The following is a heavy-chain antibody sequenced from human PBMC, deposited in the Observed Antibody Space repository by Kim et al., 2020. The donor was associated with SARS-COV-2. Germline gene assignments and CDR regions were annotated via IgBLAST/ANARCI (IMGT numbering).Heavy chain of an antibody. CDR3: ATSGPNKVGITFGGADY. J-gene: IGHJ4*02. CDR1: GYTLTELS. Sequence: ASVQVSCKVSGYTLTELSMHWVRQAPGKGLEWMGGFDPEDGETIYAQKFQGRVTMTEDTSTDTAYMELSSLRCEDTAVYYCATSGPNKVGITFGGADYWGRGTLVTVSS. CDR2: FDPEDGET. D-gene: IGHD3-16*01. V-gene: IGHV1-24*01.